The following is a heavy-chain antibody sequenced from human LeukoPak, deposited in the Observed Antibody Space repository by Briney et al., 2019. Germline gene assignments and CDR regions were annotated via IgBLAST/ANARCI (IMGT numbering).Heavy chain of an antibody. CDR3: AATIKRDYGDTNLDY. D-gene: IGHD4/OR15-4a*01. V-gene: IGHV4-59*01. Sequence: SETLSLTCTVPGDSINSYFWSWIRQPPGKGLEWIGYMHNGVHTNYNPSLKSRVTISGETSKNQLSLKLTSVTAADTAVYYCAATIKRDYGDTNLDYWGQGTLVTVSS. CDR1: GDSINSYF. J-gene: IGHJ4*02. CDR2: MHNGVHT.